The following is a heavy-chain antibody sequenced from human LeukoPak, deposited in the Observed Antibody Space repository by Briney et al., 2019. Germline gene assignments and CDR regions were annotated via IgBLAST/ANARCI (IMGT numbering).Heavy chain of an antibody. CDR3: AKDQSATVRDGAFDI. D-gene: IGHD4-17*01. J-gene: IGHJ3*02. Sequence: PGRSLRLSCAASGFTFDDYAMHLVRQAPGKGLEWVSGISWNSGSIGYADSVKGRFTISRDNAKNSLYLQMNSLRAEDMALYYCAKDQSATVRDGAFDIWGQGTMVTVSS. V-gene: IGHV3-9*03. CDR1: GFTFDDYA. CDR2: ISWNSGSI.